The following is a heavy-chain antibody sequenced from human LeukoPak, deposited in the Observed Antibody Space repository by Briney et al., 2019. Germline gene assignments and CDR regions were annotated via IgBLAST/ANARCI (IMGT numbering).Heavy chain of an antibody. CDR1: GFTFSDYY. CDR2: ISSSGSTI. D-gene: IGHD3-3*01. Sequence: GGSLRLSCAASGFTFSDYYMSWIRQAPGKGLEWVSFISSSGSTIYYADSVKGRFTISRDNAKNSLYLQMNSLRAEDTAVYYCARDRITIFGVVTYYYYYYMDVWGKGTTVTVPS. CDR3: ARDRITIFGVVTYYYYYYMDV. J-gene: IGHJ6*03. V-gene: IGHV3-11*01.